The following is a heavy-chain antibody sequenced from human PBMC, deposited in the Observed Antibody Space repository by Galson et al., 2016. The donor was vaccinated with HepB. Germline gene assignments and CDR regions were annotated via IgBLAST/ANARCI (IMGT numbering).Heavy chain of an antibody. CDR1: GGSISSGTYY. Sequence: TLSLTCTVSGGSISSGTYYWSWIRQHPEKGLEWVGFIYYSGRTYCNPSLKSRVTMSVDTSNNHFSLRLNSVTAADTAVYYCAREAITKVRGVIISNGMDVWGQGTTVIVSS. CDR2: IYYSGRT. J-gene: IGHJ6*02. V-gene: IGHV4-31*03. D-gene: IGHD3-10*01. CDR3: AREAITKVRGVIISNGMDV.